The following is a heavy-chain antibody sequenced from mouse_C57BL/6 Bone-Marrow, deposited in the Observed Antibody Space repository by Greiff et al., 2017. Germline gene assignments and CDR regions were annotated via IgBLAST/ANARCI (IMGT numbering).Heavy chain of an antibody. CDR1: GFTFSSYG. J-gene: IGHJ4*01. V-gene: IGHV5-6*01. CDR3: ARSSGTFYAMDY. CDR2: ISSGGSYT. Sequence: EVMLVESGGDLVKPGGSLKLSCAASGFTFSSYGMSWVRQTPDKRLEWVATISSGGSYTYYPDSVKGRFTISRDNAKNTLYLQMSSLKSEDTAMYYCARSSGTFYAMDYWGQGTSVTVSS. D-gene: IGHD4-1*01.